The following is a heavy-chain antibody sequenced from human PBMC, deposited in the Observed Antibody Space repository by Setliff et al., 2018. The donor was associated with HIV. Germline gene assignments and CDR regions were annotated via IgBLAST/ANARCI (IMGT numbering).Heavy chain of an antibody. V-gene: IGHV1-2*02. J-gene: IGHJ4*02. D-gene: IGHD3-3*01. Sequence: ASVKVSCKASGYLFTGYYMHWVRQAPGQGLEWMGWINVNSGGTKYAQKFQGRVTMTRDTSISTAYMEVSSLRSDDTAVYYCAREGSGYYDFWSGSSAFEYWGQGTLVTV. CDR3: AREGSGYYDFWSGSSAFEY. CDR1: GYLFTGYY. CDR2: INVNSGGT.